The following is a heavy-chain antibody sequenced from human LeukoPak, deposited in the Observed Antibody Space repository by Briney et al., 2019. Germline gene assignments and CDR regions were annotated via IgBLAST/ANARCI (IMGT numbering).Heavy chain of an antibody. V-gene: IGHV3-30-3*01. CDR3: AGIVGASVFDY. D-gene: IGHD1-26*01. Sequence: QPGGSLRLSCAASGFTFSSYAMHWVRQAPGKGLEWVAVISYDGSNKYYGDSVKGRLTISRDDSKNTLYLQMNSLRAADTAVYYCAGIVGASVFDYWGQGTLVTVSS. J-gene: IGHJ4*02. CDR1: GFTFSSYA. CDR2: ISYDGSNK.